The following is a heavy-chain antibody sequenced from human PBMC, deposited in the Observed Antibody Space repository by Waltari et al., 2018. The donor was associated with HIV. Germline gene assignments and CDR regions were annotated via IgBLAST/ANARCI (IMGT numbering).Heavy chain of an antibody. CDR1: GFTFRSYW. CDR2: INSDGSST. V-gene: IGHV3-74*01. CDR3: ARTFTVATISPLLH. Sequence: LVESGGGLVPPGGSLRLSCAASGFTFRSYWMHWVRQVPGKGLVWVSRINSDGSSTTYADSVKGRFTISRDNAKSTLYLQMNSLRDEDTAVYYCARTFTVATISPLLHWGQGTLVTVSS. J-gene: IGHJ4*02. D-gene: IGHD5-12*01.